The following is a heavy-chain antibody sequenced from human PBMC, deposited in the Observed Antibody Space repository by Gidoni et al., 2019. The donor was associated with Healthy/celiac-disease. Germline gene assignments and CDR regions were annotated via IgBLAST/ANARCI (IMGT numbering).Heavy chain of an antibody. Sequence: EVQLLESGGGLLQPGGSLRLSCAASGFTFSSYAMTWVRQAPGKGLEWLSAISGSGATTYYADSVKGRFTISRDNSKNTLYLQMNSLRAEDTAVYYCAKEGYSYGSDYWGQGTLVTVSS. CDR3: AKEGYSYGSDY. CDR1: GFTFSSYA. D-gene: IGHD5-18*01. V-gene: IGHV3-23*01. J-gene: IGHJ4*02. CDR2: ISGSGATT.